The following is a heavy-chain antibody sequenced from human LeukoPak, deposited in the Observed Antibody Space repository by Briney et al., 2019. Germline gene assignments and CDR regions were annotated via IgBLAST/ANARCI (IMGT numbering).Heavy chain of an antibody. V-gene: IGHV3-23*01. CDR2: ISGSGGST. Sequence: GGSLRLSCAASGFTFSSYAMSWVRQAPGKGLEWVSAISGSGGSTYYADSVKGRFTISRDNSKNTLYLQMNSLRAEDTAVYYCAKDRSRVPAAMPDYYYYGMDVWGKGTTVTVSS. D-gene: IGHD2-2*01. J-gene: IGHJ6*04. CDR1: GFTFSSYA. CDR3: AKDRSRVPAAMPDYYYYGMDV.